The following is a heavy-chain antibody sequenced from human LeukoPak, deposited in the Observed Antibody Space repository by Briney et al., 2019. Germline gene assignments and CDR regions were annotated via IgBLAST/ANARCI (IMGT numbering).Heavy chain of an antibody. CDR3: ARDLDWILFDY. CDR1: GFTFSSYA. Sequence: GGSLRLSCAASGFTFSSYAMSWVRQAPGKGLEWVSAIPGSGDSTNYADSVKGRFTISRDNAKNTLFLQMNSLSAEDTAVYYCARDLDWILFDYWGQGTLVTVSS. V-gene: IGHV3-23*01. J-gene: IGHJ4*02. D-gene: IGHD3-9*01. CDR2: IPGSGDST.